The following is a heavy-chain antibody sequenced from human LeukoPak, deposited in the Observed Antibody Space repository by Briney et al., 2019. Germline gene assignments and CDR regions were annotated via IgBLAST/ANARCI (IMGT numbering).Heavy chain of an antibody. CDR1: GFTFSSYA. J-gene: IGHJ4*02. V-gene: IGHV3-23*01. Sequence: GGSLRLSCAASGFTFSSYATSWVRQAPGKGLEWVSAISGSGGSTYYAGSVTGRFTISRDNSKNTLYLQMNSLRAEDTAVYYCAKEDYDSSGYYAPFFDYWGQGTLVTVSS. CDR3: AKEDYDSSGYYAPFFDY. D-gene: IGHD3-22*01. CDR2: ISGSGGST.